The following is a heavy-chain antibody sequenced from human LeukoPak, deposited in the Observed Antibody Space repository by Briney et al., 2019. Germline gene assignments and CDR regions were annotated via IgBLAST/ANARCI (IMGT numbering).Heavy chain of an antibody. CDR2: ISYDGSNK. CDR1: GFTFSSYA. D-gene: IGHD6-19*01. J-gene: IGHJ4*02. CDR3: ARDIGQWLERSGLGY. Sequence: PGGSLRLSCAASGFTFSSYAMHWVRQAPGKGLEWVAVISYDGSNKYYADSVKGRFTISRDNSKNTLYLQMNSLRAEDTAVYYCARDIGQWLERSGLGYWGQGTLVTVSS. V-gene: IGHV3-30*04.